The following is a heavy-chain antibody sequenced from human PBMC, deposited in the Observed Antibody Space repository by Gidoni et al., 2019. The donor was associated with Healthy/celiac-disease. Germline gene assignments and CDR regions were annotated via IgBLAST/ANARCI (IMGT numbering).Heavy chain of an antibody. D-gene: IGHD6-6*01. CDR3: ARVSAARRAGY. CDR1: GGSFSGYY. CDR2: INHSGST. V-gene: IGHV4-34*01. Sequence: QVQLQQWGAGLLKPSETLSLTCAVYGGSFSGYYWSWIRQPPGKGLEWIGEINHSGSTNYYPSLKSRVTISVDTSKNQFSLKLSSVTAADTAVYYCARVSAARRAGYWGQGTLVTVSS. J-gene: IGHJ4*02.